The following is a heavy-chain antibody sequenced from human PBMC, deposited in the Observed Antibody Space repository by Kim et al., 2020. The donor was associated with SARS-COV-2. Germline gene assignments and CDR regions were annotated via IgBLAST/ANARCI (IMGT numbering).Heavy chain of an antibody. J-gene: IGHJ4*02. D-gene: IGHD6-13*01. V-gene: IGHV1-2*02. CDR1: GYTFTGYY. CDR2: INPNSGGT. Sequence: ASVKVSCKASGYTFTGYYMHWVRQAPGQGLEWMGWINPNSGGTNYAQKFQGRVTMTRDTSISTAYMELSRLRSDDTAVYYCARDAGFSRLTWDLDYWGQGTPGTVSS. CDR3: ARDAGFSRLTWDLDY.